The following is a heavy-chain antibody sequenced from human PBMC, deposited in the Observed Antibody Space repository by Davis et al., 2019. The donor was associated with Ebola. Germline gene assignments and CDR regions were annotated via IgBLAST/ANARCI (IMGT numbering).Heavy chain of an antibody. J-gene: IGHJ6*02. CDR1: GFTFSSYG. V-gene: IGHV3-33*01. CDR2: IWYDGSNK. CDR3: ARDSVAAPIYYYYGMDV. Sequence: GGSLRLSCAASGFTFSSYGMHWVRQAPGKGLEWVAVIWYDGSNKYYADSVKGRFTISRDNSKNTLYLQMNSLRAEDTAVYYCARDSVAAPIYYYYGMDVWGQGTTVTVSS. D-gene: IGHD6-13*01.